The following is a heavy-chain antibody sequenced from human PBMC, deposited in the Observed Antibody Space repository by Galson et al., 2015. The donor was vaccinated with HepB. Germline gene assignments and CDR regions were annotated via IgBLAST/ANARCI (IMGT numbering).Heavy chain of an antibody. J-gene: IGHJ3*01. CDR1: GFSFSTYG. Sequence: SLRLSCAASGFSFSTYGMHWVRQAPGKGLEWVAVIWYDGNNKDYADSVKGRFTISRDNSKNTLYLQMNSLRVEDTALYYCAKVFIGWGRQYEYGFDVGGQGTIVIVSP. CDR2: IWYDGNNK. CDR3: AKVFIGWGRQYEYGFDV. V-gene: IGHV3-33*06. D-gene: IGHD3-16*01.